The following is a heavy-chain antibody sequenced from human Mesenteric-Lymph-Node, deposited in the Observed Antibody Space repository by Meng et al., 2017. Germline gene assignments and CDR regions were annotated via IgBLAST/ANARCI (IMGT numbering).Heavy chain of an antibody. CDR1: DDSIYSSLYH. V-gene: IGHV4-39*07. Sequence: SETLSLTCTVSDDSIYSSLYHWGWVRQPPGKGLEWIASAYYTGKTYYSPSLKSRATISIDTSKKHFSLKLNSVTAADTAVYYCARDPDYDSSGYYLNDYWGQGTLVTVSS. J-gene: IGHJ4*02. CDR3: ARDPDYDSSGYYLNDY. D-gene: IGHD3-22*01. CDR2: AYYTGKT.